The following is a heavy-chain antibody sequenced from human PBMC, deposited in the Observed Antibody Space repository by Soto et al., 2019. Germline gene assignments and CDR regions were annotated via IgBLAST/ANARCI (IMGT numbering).Heavy chain of an antibody. V-gene: IGHV1-58*01. Sequence: ASVKVSCKASGFTFTSSAVQWVRQARGQRLEWIGWIVVGSGNTNYAQKFQERVTITRDMSTSTAYMELSSLRSEDTAVYYCAAGSSSDQPTGCWGQGTLVTVSS. CDR2: IVVGSGNT. D-gene: IGHD3-10*01. CDR1: GFTFTSSA. J-gene: IGHJ4*02. CDR3: AAGSSSDQPTGC.